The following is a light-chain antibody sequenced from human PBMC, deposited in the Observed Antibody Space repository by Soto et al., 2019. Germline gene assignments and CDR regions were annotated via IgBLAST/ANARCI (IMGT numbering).Light chain of an antibody. CDR1: QSIGRF. J-gene: IGKJ1*01. CDR3: QQCYMGWT. CDR2: DAC. V-gene: IGKV1-5*01. Sequence: DIQMTQSPSTLSASVGDRVTITCRASQSIGRFFAWYQPEPWKAPKLLIYDACTLESGVTSRFSGTGSGTEFTFSSTSLQPDDFGTYYCQQCYMGWTFGQGTKVDIK.